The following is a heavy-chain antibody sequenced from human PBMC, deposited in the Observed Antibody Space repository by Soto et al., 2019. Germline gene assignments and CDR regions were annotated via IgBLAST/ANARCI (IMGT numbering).Heavy chain of an antibody. CDR2: ISYSGST. V-gene: IGHV4-59*01. CDR1: GGSITSYY. J-gene: IGHJ6*02. CDR3: ARDYYDRSGPGYYYYGMDV. D-gene: IGHD3-22*01. Sequence: PSETLSLTCSVSGGSITSYYWSWIRQPPGKGLEWIGYISYSGSTNYNPSLKSRVTISLDTSKNQFSLRLSSVTAADTAVYYCARDYYDRSGPGYYYYGMDVWGQGTTVTVSS.